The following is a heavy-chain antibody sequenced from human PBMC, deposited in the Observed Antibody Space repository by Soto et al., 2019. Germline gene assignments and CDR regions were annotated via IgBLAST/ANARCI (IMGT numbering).Heavy chain of an antibody. Sequence: GGSLRLSCAASGFTFSSFAMTWVRQGPGKGLEWVSTISGSGGSTHYADSVRGRFTISRDNSKNTLFLQMNSLRAEDAAVYYCSKDQLGGSYPLNYWGQGALVTVSS. J-gene: IGHJ4*02. D-gene: IGHD1-26*01. CDR1: GFTFSSFA. CDR3: SKDQLGGSYPLNY. CDR2: ISGSGGST. V-gene: IGHV3-23*01.